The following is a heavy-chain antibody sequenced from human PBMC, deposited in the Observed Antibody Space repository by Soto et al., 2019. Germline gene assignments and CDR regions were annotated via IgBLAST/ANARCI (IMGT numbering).Heavy chain of an antibody. CDR2: INHSGST. D-gene: IGHD3-22*01. V-gene: IGHV4-34*01. CDR1: GGSLTGYY. Sequence: QVQLQQWGAGLLKPSETLSLTCAVYGGSLTGYYWRWIRQTPGKGLEWIGEINHSGSTNYNPSLKSRVTTSVDTSKNQFSLRLSAVTAADTAVYYCARASGYYYNSSGCHWGQGTLVNVSS. CDR3: ARASGYYYNSSGCH. J-gene: IGHJ4*02.